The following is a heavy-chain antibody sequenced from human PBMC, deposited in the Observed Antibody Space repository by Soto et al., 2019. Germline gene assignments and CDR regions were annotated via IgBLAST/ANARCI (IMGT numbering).Heavy chain of an antibody. D-gene: IGHD3-10*01. Sequence: PSETLSLTCSVSGDSISTVDYFWAWIRQPPGQALEYIGHIYKSTTTYYNPSFESRVAISLDTSKSQFSLNVTSVTAADTAVYFCARILMNYYRLDYWGQGALVTVSS. J-gene: IGHJ4*02. CDR2: IYKSTTT. V-gene: IGHV4-30-4*01. CDR1: GDSISTVDYF. CDR3: ARILMNYYRLDY.